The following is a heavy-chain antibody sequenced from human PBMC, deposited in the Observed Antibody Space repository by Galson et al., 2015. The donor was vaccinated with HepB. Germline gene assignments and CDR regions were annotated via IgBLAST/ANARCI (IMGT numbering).Heavy chain of an antibody. CDR1: GYTFSDYA. Sequence: SVKVSCKASGYTFSDYAMNWVRQAPGQGLEWMGWINTNTGNPTYAQGFTGRFVFSLDTSVSTAFLQISSLKPEDTAVYYCAGEYYFDTSGYYRPSLGFDPWGQGTLVTVSS. D-gene: IGHD3-22*01. J-gene: IGHJ5*02. V-gene: IGHV7-4-1*02. CDR3: AGEYYFDTSGYYRPSLGFDP. CDR2: INTNTGNP.